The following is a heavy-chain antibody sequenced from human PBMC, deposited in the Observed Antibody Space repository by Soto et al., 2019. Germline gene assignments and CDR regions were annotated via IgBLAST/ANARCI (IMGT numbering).Heavy chain of an antibody. V-gene: IGHV1-8*01. J-gene: IGHJ6*03. CDR1: GYTFTSYD. CDR2: MNPNSGNT. Sequence: ASVKVSCKASGYTFTSYDINWVRQATGQGLEWVGWMNPNSGNTGYAQKFQGRVTMTRNTSMSTAYMELGSLRSEDTAVYYCARDGIAAAGKNIYYYYYMDVWGKGTTVTVSS. CDR3: ARDGIAAAGKNIYYYYYMDV. D-gene: IGHD6-13*01.